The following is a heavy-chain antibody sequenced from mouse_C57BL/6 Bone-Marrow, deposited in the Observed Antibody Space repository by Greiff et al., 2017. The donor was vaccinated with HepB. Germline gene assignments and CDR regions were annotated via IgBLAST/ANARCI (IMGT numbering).Heavy chain of an antibody. J-gene: IGHJ3*01. V-gene: IGHV6-3*01. Sequence: EVKVEESGGGLVQPGGSMKLSCVASGFTFSNYWMNWVRQSPEKGLEWVAQIRLKSDNYATHYAESVKGRFTISRDDSKSSVYLQMNNLRAEDTGIYYCTEDYGSSYGFAYWGQGTLVTVSA. D-gene: IGHD1-1*01. CDR2: IRLKSDNYAT. CDR1: GFTFSNYW. CDR3: TEDYGSSYGFAY.